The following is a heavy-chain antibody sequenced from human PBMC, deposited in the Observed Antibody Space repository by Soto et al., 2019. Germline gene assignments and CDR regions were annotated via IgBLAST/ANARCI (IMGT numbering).Heavy chain of an antibody. Sequence: HPGGSLRLSCAASGFTFSIYAMSWVRQSPGKGLEWVSAISGSGGSTYYADSVKGRFTISRDNSKNTLYLQMNSLRAEDTAVYYCAKDAPTRIQLWHTKYYYYYCMDVWGQGTTVTVSS. J-gene: IGHJ6*02. V-gene: IGHV3-23*01. CDR2: ISGSGGST. D-gene: IGHD5-18*01. CDR3: AKDAPTRIQLWHTKYYYYYCMDV. CDR1: GFTFSIYA.